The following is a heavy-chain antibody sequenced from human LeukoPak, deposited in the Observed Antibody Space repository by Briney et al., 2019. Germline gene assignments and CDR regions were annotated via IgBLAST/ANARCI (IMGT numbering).Heavy chain of an antibody. V-gene: IGHV4-39*07. CDR2: IYYSGST. D-gene: IGHD5-12*01. J-gene: IGHJ6*02. Sequence: SETLSLTCTVSGGSISSSSYYWGWIRQPPGKGLEWIGSIYYSGSTYYNPSLKSRVTISVDTSKNQFSLKLSSVTAADTAVYYCARSAVIVATNPYYYYGMDVWSQGTTVTVSS. CDR3: ARSAVIVATNPYYYYGMDV. CDR1: GGSISSSSYY.